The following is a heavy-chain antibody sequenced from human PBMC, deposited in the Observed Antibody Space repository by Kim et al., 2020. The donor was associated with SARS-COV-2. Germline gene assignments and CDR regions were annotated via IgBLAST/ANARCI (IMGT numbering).Heavy chain of an antibody. CDR2: IRSKAYGGTT. D-gene: IGHD3-16*01. CDR1: GFTFGDYA. CDR3: TRYSIRGETLRLGEFSDY. V-gene: IGHV3-49*03. J-gene: IGHJ4*02. Sequence: GGSLRLSCTASGFTFGDYAMSWFRQAPGKGLEWVGFIRSKAYGGTTEYAASVKGRFTISRDDSKSIAYLQMNSLKTEDTAVYYCTRYSIRGETLRLGEFSDYWGQGTLVTVSS.